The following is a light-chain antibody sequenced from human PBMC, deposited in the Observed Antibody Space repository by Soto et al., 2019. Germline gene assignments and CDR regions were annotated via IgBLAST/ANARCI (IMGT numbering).Light chain of an antibody. CDR2: DVT. J-gene: IGLJ1*01. Sequence: QPVLTQPRSVSGSPGQSVTISCTGTSSVVGGYNSVSWYQQHPGKAPALMIYDVTKRPSGVPDRFSGSKSGNTASLTISGLQAEDEADYYCCSYAGSYSYVLGTGTKVTVL. CDR3: CSYAGSYSYV. V-gene: IGLV2-11*01. CDR1: SSVVGGYNS.